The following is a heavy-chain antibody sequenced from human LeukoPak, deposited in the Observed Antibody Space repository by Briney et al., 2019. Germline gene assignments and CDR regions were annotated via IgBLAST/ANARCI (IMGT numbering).Heavy chain of an antibody. J-gene: IGHJ4*02. CDR1: GGSISNYY. CDR2: IYHSGST. D-gene: IGHD5-12*01. V-gene: IGHV4-59*08. CDR3: ARARSRLYYFDY. Sequence: SETLSLTCTVSGGSISNYYWSWIRQPPGQGLEWIGSIYHSGSTYYNPSLKSRVTISIDTSKNQFSLKLSSVTAADTAVYYCARARSRLYYFDYWGQGKLVTVSS.